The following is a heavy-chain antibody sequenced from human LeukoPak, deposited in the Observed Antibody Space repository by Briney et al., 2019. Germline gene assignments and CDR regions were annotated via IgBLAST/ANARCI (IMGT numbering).Heavy chain of an antibody. Sequence: GGSLRLSCAASVFTFSSYEMNWVRQAPGKGLEWVSYISSSGSTIYYADSVKGRFTISRDNAKNSLYLQMNSLRAEDTAVYYCAREDPATGNYWGQGTLVTVSS. CDR3: AREDPATGNY. V-gene: IGHV3-48*03. J-gene: IGHJ4*02. CDR1: VFTFSSYE. CDR2: ISSSGSTI. D-gene: IGHD3-10*01.